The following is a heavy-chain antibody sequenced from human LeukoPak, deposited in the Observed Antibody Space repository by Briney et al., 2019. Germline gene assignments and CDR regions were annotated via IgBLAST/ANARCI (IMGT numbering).Heavy chain of an antibody. Sequence: SETLSLTCTVSGGSISSSTHYWGWIRQPPGKGLEWIGTIYYRGSTYYNPSLKSRVTISVDTSKNQFSLKLTSVTAADTAVYYCARLGRTYYDFWSGPWGQGTLVTVPS. J-gene: IGHJ5*02. D-gene: IGHD3-3*01. CDR1: GGSISSSTHY. V-gene: IGHV4-39*01. CDR3: ARLGRTYYDFWSGP. CDR2: IYYRGST.